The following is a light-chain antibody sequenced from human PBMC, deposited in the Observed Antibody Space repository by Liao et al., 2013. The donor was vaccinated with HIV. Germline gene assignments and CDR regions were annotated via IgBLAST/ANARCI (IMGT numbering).Light chain of an antibody. CDR3: QALDSSTVV. CDR1: NIGSKS. J-gene: IGLJ2*01. V-gene: IGLV3-21*01. Sequence: SYELTQPPSVSVAPGKTARITCGGNNIGSKSVHWYQQKPGQAPVLVIYYDSDRPSGIPERFSGSNSGNTATLTISGTQAMDEADYYCQALDSSTVVFGGGTKLTVL. CDR2: YDS.